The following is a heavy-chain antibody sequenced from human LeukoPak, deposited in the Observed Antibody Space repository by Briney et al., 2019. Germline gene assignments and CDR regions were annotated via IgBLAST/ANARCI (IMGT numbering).Heavy chain of an antibody. CDR1: GFTFSTFG. V-gene: IGHV3-33*01. Sequence: GGSLRPSCAMAGFTFSTFGIHWVRQAPGKGLEWAAAIQPAVSKQDYGASVNGRFTISRDSSKNTVYLQMNSLRDEDTAVYYCARDVDTSSHSSHLDPWGQGTLVTVSS. CDR3: ARDVDTSSHSSHLDP. CDR2: IQPAVSKQ. D-gene: IGHD5-18*01. J-gene: IGHJ5*02.